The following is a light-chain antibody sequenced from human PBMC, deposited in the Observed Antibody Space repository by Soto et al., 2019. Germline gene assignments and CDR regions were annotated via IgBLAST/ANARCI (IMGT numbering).Light chain of an antibody. CDR3: QQYNSYPLT. CDR2: KAS. J-gene: IGKJ4*01. CDR1: QSISSY. V-gene: IGKV1-5*03. Sequence: DIQVTPSPSSPSASVGGRVTIPFPASQSISSYLNWYQQKPGKAPKLLIYKASSLESGVPSRFSGSGSGAAFTLTISSLQPDDFATYYCQQYNSYPLTFGGGTKVDIK.